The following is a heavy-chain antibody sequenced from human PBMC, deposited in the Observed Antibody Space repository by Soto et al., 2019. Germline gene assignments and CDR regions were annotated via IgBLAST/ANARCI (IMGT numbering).Heavy chain of an antibody. CDR3: ARAPYGDAYYFDS. D-gene: IGHD4-17*01. CDR1: AGSLSCYY. J-gene: IGHJ4*02. CDR2: INHSGST. V-gene: IGHV4-34*01. Sequence: SETLSLTCAVYAGSLSCYYWSWIRHPPGKWLEWIGEINHSGSTKXXPSLKSRVXISVDTSKNQFXLKLIXFTSADTAVYYCARAPYGDAYYFDSRGQGTLVTVAS.